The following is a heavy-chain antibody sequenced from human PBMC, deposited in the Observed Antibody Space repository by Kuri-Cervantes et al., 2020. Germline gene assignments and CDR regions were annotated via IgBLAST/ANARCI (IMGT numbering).Heavy chain of an antibody. J-gene: IGHJ4*02. Sequence: GGSLRLSCAASGFTFNTYYMSWVRQAPGRGLEWLSLISSSSSPIYYADSVRGRFTSSRDNAKNALYLQMNSLRDVDTAVYYCAKDRGGNIRGFYSIDHWGQGTLVTVSS. V-gene: IGHV3-48*02. CDR2: ISSSSSPI. CDR1: GFTFNTYY. D-gene: IGHD2-15*01. CDR3: AKDRGGNIRGFYSIDH.